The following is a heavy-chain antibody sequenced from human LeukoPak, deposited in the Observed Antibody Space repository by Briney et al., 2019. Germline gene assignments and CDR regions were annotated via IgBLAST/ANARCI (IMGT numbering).Heavy chain of an antibody. V-gene: IGHV4-39*01. D-gene: IGHD6-13*01. CDR3: ARRDRDSWVGGFLDY. CDR2: IYYSGST. J-gene: IGHJ4*02. CDR1: GASISSNDYY. Sequence: RPSETLSLTCTVSGASISSNDYYWGWIRQPPGKGLEWIGSIYYSGSTYYNPSLQSRVTISVDTSKNQFSLKLTSVTAADTAVYYCARRDRDSWVGGFLDYSGQGTLATVFS.